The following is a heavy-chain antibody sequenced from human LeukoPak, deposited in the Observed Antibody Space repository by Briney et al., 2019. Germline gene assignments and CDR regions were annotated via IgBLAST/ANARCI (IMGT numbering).Heavy chain of an antibody. CDR1: GGSISSGSFY. Sequence: SETLSLTCTASGGSISSGSFYWSWIRQTAGKGLEWIGRIYPSGDSQYSPSFRSRATISLDTRNQFSLKLSSVTAADTAVYFCARGYDRNGYQSRGFDYWGQGALVNVSS. CDR2: IYPSGDS. D-gene: IGHD3-22*01. V-gene: IGHV4-61*02. J-gene: IGHJ4*02. CDR3: ARGYDRNGYQSRGFDY.